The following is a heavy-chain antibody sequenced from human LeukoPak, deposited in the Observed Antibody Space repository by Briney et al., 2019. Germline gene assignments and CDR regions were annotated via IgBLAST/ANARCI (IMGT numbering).Heavy chain of an antibody. CDR3: ARDSDYYDSSGDPLDAIDI. V-gene: IGHV6-1*01. J-gene: IGHJ3*02. D-gene: IGHD3-22*01. CDR1: GDSVSSNSAA. CDR2: TYYRSKWYN. Sequence: SQTLSLTCAISGDSVSSNSAAWNWIRQSPSRGLEWLGRTYYRSKWYNEYALSVKSRIIINPDTSKNQFSLQLKSVTPEDTAVYYCARDSDYYDSSGDPLDAIDIWGQGTKVTVSS.